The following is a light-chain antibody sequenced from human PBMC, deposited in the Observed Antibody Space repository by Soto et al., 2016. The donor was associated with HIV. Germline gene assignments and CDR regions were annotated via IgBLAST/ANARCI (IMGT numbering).Light chain of an antibody. CDR3: QQYNSYSRT. V-gene: IGKV1-5*03. CDR2: KAS. Sequence: DIQMTQSPSTLSASVGDRVIITCRASQSISSWLAWYQQKPGKAPKVLIYKASSLDSGVPSRFSGSGSGTEFTLTISSLQPDDFATNYCQQYNSYSRTFGQGTKVEIK. J-gene: IGKJ1*01. CDR1: QSISSW.